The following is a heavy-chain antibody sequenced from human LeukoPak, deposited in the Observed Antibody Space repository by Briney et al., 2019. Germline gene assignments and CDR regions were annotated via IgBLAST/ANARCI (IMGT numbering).Heavy chain of an antibody. Sequence: GGSLRLSCAASGFTFTNYAMHWVRQAPGKGLEWVAVIWYDGINKYYADSVKGRFTISRDTSKNTLYLQMNSLRVEDTAKYYCARDRGSSWTFEYWGQGTLVTVSS. V-gene: IGHV3-33*01. D-gene: IGHD6-13*01. CDR1: GFTFTNYA. CDR3: ARDRGSSWTFEY. CDR2: IWYDGINK. J-gene: IGHJ4*02.